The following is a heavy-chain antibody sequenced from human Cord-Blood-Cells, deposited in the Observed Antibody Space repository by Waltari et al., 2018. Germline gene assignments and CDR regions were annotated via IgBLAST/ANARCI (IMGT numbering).Heavy chain of an antibody. CDR2: ISWNSGSI. D-gene: IGHD3-10*01. V-gene: IGHV3-9*03. CDR1: GFTFDDFA. Sequence: EVQLVESGGGLVQPGRSLRLSAAASGFTFDDFAMHRVRQVPGKGLEVVSGISWNSGSIGYADSVKGRFTISRDNAKNSLYLQMNSLRAEDMALYYCVRGGIGEFDYWGQGTLVTVSS. J-gene: IGHJ4*02. CDR3: VRGGIGEFDY.